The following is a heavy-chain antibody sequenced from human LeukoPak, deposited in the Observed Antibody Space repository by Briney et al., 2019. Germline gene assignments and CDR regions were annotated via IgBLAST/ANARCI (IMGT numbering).Heavy chain of an antibody. J-gene: IGHJ6*02. V-gene: IGHV4-59*08. CDR3: TRHGSSWLEYYYYGMDV. D-gene: IGHD6-13*01. CDR1: GGSISSYY. Sequence: SETLSLTRTVSGGSISSYYWSWIRQPPGKGLEWIGYIYYSGSTNYNPSLKSRVTISVDTSKNQFSLKLSSVTAADTAVYYCTRHGSSWLEYYYYGMDVWGQGTTVTVSS. CDR2: IYYSGST.